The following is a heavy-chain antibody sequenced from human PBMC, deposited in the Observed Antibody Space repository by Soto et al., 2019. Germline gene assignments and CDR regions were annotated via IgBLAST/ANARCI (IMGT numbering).Heavy chain of an antibody. CDR1: GFTFSSYA. D-gene: IGHD3-3*01. CDR2: ISSNGGST. J-gene: IGHJ6*02. CDR3: VTPYYDFWSGYYTGGLDV. V-gene: IGHV3-64D*06. Sequence: VGSLRLSCSASGFTFSSYAMHWVRQAPGKGLEYVSAISSNGGSTYYADSVKGRFTISRDNSKNTLYLQMSSLRAEDTAVYYCVTPYYDFWSGYYTGGLDVCGQRTTVTVSS.